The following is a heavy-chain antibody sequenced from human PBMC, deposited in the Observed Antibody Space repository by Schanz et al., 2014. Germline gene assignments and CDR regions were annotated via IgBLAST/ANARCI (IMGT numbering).Heavy chain of an antibody. CDR2: INAHTGNT. Sequence: QLMQSGSEVRKPGASVKVSCKASGYIFGSHGMTWVRQAPGQGPELMGWINAHTGNTQYAQKLQGRVTMTRDTSTSTVYMEVSGLRSEDTAVYYCAKVDRTRYYAMDVWGQGTTVTVSS. CDR1: GYIFGSHG. D-gene: IGHD3-9*01. J-gene: IGHJ6*02. CDR3: AKVDRTRYYAMDV. V-gene: IGHV1-18*01.